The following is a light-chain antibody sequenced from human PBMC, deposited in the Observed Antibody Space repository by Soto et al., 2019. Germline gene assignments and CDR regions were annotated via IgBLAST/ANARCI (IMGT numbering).Light chain of an antibody. V-gene: IGLV1-44*01. CDR1: RSNIGNNA. CDR3: ATCDVRLNARGV. Sequence: QSVLTQTPSASGTPGQTVTISCSGSRSNIGNNAVSWYQQFPGTSPKLLIYNNNHRPSGVPDRFSGSKSGTSASLAISGLQSEDEADYYCATCDVRLNARGVFGGGTTLTVL. CDR2: NNN. J-gene: IGLJ3*02.